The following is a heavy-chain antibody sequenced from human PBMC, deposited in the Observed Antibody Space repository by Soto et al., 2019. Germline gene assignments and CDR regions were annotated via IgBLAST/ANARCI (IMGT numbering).Heavy chain of an antibody. D-gene: IGHD4-4*01. CDR1: GFTFSSYA. CDR3: AKGRAVTHPTPALDY. Sequence: EVQLLESGGGLVQPGGSQRLSCAASGFTFSSYAMIWVRQVPGKGLEWVSGSSGSGGNTYYADSVKGRFTISRDNSKNTLYLQMNSLRAEDTAVYYCAKGRAVTHPTPALDYWGQGNLVTVSS. J-gene: IGHJ4*02. V-gene: IGHV3-23*01. CDR2: SSGSGGNT.